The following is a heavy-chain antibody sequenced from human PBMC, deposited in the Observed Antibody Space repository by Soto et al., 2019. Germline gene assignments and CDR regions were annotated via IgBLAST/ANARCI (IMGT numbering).Heavy chain of an antibody. CDR3: ARDLRSAGSAH. D-gene: IGHD5-12*01. CDR2: INTGAGT. J-gene: IGHJ4*02. Sequence: ETLSLTYTVSGGSISSSSYYWGWIRQAPGKGLEWVSVINTGAGTYYADSVKGRFTISRDNSKNTLYLQMNSLRAEDTAVYYCARDLRSAGSAHWGQGTLVTVSS. V-gene: IGHV3-66*01. CDR1: GGSISSSSYY.